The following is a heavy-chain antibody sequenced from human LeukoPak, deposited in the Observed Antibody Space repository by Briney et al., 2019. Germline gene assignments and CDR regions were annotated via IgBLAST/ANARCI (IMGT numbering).Heavy chain of an antibody. V-gene: IGHV4-59*01. CDR1: GGSISSYC. J-gene: IGHJ4*02. D-gene: IGHD3-3*01. Sequence: SETLSLTCTVSGGSISSYCWSWIRQPPGKGLEWIGYIYYSGSTNYNPSLKSRVTISVDTSKNQFSLKLSSVTAADTAVYYCARVEAYYDFWSGYYWGSHFDYWGQGTLVTVSS. CDR2: IYYSGST. CDR3: ARVEAYYDFWSGYYWGSHFDY.